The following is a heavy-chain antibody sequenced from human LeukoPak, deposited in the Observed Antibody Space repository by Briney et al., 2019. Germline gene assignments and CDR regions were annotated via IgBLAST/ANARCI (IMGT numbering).Heavy chain of an antibody. CDR3: ARDDCSSISCYHNWFDP. V-gene: IGHV3-7*01. Sequence: GGSLRLSCAASGFTFSSYWISWVRQAPGKGLEWVANIKQDGSEKYYVDSVKGRFTISRDNAKNSLYLQMDSLRAEDTAVYYCARDDCSSISCYHNWFDPWGQGTLVTVSS. CDR2: IKQDGSEK. J-gene: IGHJ5*02. D-gene: IGHD2-2*01. CDR1: GFTFSSYW.